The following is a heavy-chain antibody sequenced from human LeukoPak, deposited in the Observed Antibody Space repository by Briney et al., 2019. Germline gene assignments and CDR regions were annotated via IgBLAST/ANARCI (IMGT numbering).Heavy chain of an antibody. CDR1: GCSIDDYY. Sequence: GGSLRLSCAASGCSIDDYYMSWIRQAPGKGLKWVSHISLSGGTIHYADSVKGRFTVSRDNAKNSLYLQMNSLRADDTAVYYCARDFPTVTSWYYFDYWGQGALVVVSS. J-gene: IGHJ4*02. CDR3: ARDFPTVTSWYYFDY. V-gene: IGHV3-11*01. D-gene: IGHD2-2*01. CDR2: ISLSGGTI.